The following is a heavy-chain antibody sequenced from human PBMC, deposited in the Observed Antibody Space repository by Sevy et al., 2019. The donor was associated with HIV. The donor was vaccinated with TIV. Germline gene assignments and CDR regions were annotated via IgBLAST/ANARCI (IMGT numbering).Heavy chain of an antibody. D-gene: IGHD3-10*01. J-gene: IGHJ4*02. CDR3: ARDPREFVARGVIDYYFDY. CDR2: ISYDGSNK. V-gene: IGHV3-30-3*01. Sequence: GGSLRLSCAASGFTFSSYAMHWVRQAPGKGLEWVAVISYDGSNKYYADSVKGRFTISRDNSKNTLYLQMNSLRAEDTAVYYCARDPREFVARGVIDYYFDYWGQGTLVTVSS. CDR1: GFTFSSYA.